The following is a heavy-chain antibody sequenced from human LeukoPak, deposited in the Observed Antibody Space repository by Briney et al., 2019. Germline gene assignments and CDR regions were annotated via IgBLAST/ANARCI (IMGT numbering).Heavy chain of an antibody. CDR2: INSDGSST. Sequence: GGSLRLSCAASGFTFSSYWMHWVCQAPGKGLVWVSRINSDGSSTTYADSVRGRFTISRDNAKNTLYLQMNSLRAEDTAVYFCARDYGRSRDYGMDVWGQGTTVTVSS. D-gene: IGHD3-10*01. CDR1: GFTFSSYW. CDR3: ARDYGRSRDYGMDV. J-gene: IGHJ6*02. V-gene: IGHV3-74*01.